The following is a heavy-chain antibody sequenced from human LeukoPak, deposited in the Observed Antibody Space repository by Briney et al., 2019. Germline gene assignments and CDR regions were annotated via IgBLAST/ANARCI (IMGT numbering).Heavy chain of an antibody. CDR3: AKKVVVGATSPYSDFQD. V-gene: IGHV3-23*01. Sequence: GGSLRLSCVASGFTFSSYAMSWVRQSPGKGLEWVSAISGSGVTTHYAGSVKGRFSISRDNSKNTLYLQMNSLRAEDTALYYCAKKVVVGATSPYSDFQDWGQGTLVTVSS. D-gene: IGHD1-26*01. CDR2: ISGSGVTT. CDR1: GFTFSSYA. J-gene: IGHJ1*01.